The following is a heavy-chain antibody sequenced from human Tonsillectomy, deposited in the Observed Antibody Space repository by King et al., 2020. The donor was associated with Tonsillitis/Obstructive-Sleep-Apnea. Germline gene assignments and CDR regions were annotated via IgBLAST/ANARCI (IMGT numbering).Heavy chain of an antibody. V-gene: IGHV4-34*01. D-gene: IGHD1-26*01. Sequence: VQLQQWGAGLLKPSEPLSLTCAVYGDSFSGYYWTWIRQPPGKGLEWIGEINHSGNTNYNPSLKSRVTISVDTSKKQFSLKLRSVTAADTAVYYCARGRSYTNYFDFWGQGTLVTVSS. J-gene: IGHJ4*02. CDR3: ARGRSYTNYFDF. CDR1: GDSFSGYY. CDR2: INHSGNT.